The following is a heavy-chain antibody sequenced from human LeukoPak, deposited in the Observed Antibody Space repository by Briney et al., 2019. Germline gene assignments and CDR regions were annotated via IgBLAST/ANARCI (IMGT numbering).Heavy chain of an antibody. CDR3: AKEGGYSYGFGIGDDALDI. J-gene: IGHJ3*02. CDR1: GFTFSSYW. Sequence: GGSLRLSCAASGFTFSSYWMSWVRQAPGKGLEWVAFIRYDGSNKYYADSVKGRFSISRYNPNNTLFLQMNSLRAEDTAVYYCAKEGGYSYGFGIGDDALDIWGQGTMVTVSS. D-gene: IGHD5-18*01. V-gene: IGHV3-30*02. CDR2: IRYDGSNK.